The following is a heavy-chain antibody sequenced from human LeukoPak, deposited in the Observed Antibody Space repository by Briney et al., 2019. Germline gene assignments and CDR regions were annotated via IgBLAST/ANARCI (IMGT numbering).Heavy chain of an antibody. Sequence: ASVKVSCTASGYTFTSYDINWVRQATGQGLEWMGWMNPNSGNTGYAQKFQGRVTMTRNTSISTAYMELSSLRSEDTAVYCCARGIRRITIFGVARDAFDIWGQGTMVTVSS. CDR2: MNPNSGNT. CDR1: GYTFTSYD. CDR3: ARGIRRITIFGVARDAFDI. V-gene: IGHV1-8*01. D-gene: IGHD3-3*01. J-gene: IGHJ3*02.